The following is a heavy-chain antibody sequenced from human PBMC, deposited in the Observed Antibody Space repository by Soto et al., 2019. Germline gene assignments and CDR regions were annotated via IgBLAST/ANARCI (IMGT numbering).Heavy chain of an antibody. D-gene: IGHD3-22*01. CDR3: AREATYYYDSSGYYPLDY. Sequence: GGSLRLSCAASGFTFSSYAMHWVRQAPGKGLEWVAVISYDGSNKYYADSVKGRFTISRDNSKNTLYLQMNSLRAEDTAVYCCAREATYYYDSSGYYPLDYWGQGTLVTVSS. CDR2: ISYDGSNK. CDR1: GFTFSSYA. V-gene: IGHV3-30-3*01. J-gene: IGHJ4*02.